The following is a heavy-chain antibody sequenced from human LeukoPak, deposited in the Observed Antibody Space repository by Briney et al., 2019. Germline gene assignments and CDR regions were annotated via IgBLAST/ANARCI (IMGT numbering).Heavy chain of an antibody. CDR3: ARVGGSGWYGVDY. Sequence: PSETLSLTCAVYGGSFSGYYWSWIRQPPGKGLEWIGYIYYSGSTNYNPSLKSRVTISVDTSKNQFSLKLSSVTAADTAVYYCARVGGSGWYGVDYWGQGTLVTVSS. J-gene: IGHJ4*02. D-gene: IGHD6-19*01. CDR2: IYYSGST. V-gene: IGHV4-59*01. CDR1: GGSFSGYY.